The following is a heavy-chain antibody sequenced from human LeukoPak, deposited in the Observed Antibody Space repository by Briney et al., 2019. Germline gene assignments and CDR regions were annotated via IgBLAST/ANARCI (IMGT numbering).Heavy chain of an antibody. V-gene: IGHV1-69*01. J-gene: IGHJ6*02. CDR3: ASSVIVVVTKLNYYYYGMDV. Sequence: ASVKVSCKASGGTFISYAISWVRQAPGQGLEWMGGIIPIFGTANYAQKFQGRVTITADESTSTAYMELSSLRSEDTAVYYCASSVIVVVTKLNYYYYGMDVWGQGTTVTVSS. D-gene: IGHD3-22*01. CDR2: IIPIFGTA. CDR1: GGTFISYA.